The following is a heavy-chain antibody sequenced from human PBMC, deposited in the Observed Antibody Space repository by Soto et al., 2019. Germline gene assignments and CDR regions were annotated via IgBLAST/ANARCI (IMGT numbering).Heavy chain of an antibody. Sequence: QVQLVQSGAELRKPGSAVKLSCKASGGTFSNSPISWVRQIPGQGPEWMGRIIPSPARTIYSRKFRGRVTLTADKSTQTVYMTLSSLTTDDSGVYYCARDQGGASSFDYWGQGTRVTVSS. CDR2: IIPSPART. CDR3: ARDQGGASSFDY. J-gene: IGHJ4*02. V-gene: IGHV1-69*08. CDR1: GGTFSNSP. D-gene: IGHD3-16*01.